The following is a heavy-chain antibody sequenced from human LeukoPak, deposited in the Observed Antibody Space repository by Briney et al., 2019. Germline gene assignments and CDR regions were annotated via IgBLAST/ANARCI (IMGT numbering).Heavy chain of an antibody. V-gene: IGHV1-46*01. CDR2: INPSGGST. CDR1: GYTFTSYY. CDR3: ARDYPDYGDSEDY. J-gene: IGHJ4*02. Sequence: GASVKVSCKASGYTFTSYYMHWVRQAPGQGLEWMGIINPSGGSTNYAQKFQGRVTITADKSTSTAYMELSSLRSEDTAVYYCARDYPDYGDSEDYWGQGTLVTVSS. D-gene: IGHD4-17*01.